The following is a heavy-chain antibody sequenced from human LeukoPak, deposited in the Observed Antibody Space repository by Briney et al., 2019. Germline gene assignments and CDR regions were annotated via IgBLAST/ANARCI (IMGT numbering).Heavy chain of an antibody. CDR3: AKDRGDSGYDSAEG. Sequence: GGSLRLSCAASGFTFSSYGMNWVRQAPGKGLEWVSGISGSGGNTYYADSVKGRFTISRDNSKNTLYLQMNSLRAEDTAVYYCAKDRGDSGYDSAEGWGQGTLVTVSS. J-gene: IGHJ4*02. CDR1: GFTFSSYG. D-gene: IGHD5-12*01. V-gene: IGHV3-23*01. CDR2: ISGSGGNT.